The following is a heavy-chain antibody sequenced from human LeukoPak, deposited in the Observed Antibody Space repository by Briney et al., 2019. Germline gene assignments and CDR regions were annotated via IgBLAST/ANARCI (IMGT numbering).Heavy chain of an antibody. CDR1: GFTFSSYE. D-gene: IGHD3-22*01. Sequence: PGGSLRLSCAASGFTFSSYEMNWVRQAPGKGLEWVSYISSSGSTIYYADSVEGRFTISRDNAKNSLYLQMNSLRAEDTAVYYCARYYDSSGYYFFDYWGQGTLVTVSS. CDR2: ISSSGSTI. J-gene: IGHJ4*02. V-gene: IGHV3-48*03. CDR3: ARYYDSSGYYFFDY.